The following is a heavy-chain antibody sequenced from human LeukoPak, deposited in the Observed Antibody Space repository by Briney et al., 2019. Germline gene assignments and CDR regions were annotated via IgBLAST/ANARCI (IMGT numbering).Heavy chain of an antibody. CDR2: INTDATST. CDR1: GFTFSTYW. CDR3: AREDSNWSFY. V-gene: IGHV3-74*01. Sequence: GGSLRLSCAASGFTFSTYWMHWVRQAPGEGLVWVSRINTDATSTSYADSVKGRFTISRDNAKSTLYLQMNSLRAEDTAVYYCAREDSNWSFYWGQGTLVTVSS. D-gene: IGHD6-13*01. J-gene: IGHJ4*02.